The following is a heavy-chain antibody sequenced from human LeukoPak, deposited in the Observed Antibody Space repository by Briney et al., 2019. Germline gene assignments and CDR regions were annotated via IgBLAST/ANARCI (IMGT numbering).Heavy chain of an antibody. Sequence: SETLSLTCTVSGGSISSYYGSCLRQPPGKGLEWLGYIYYSGKTDYNPSLKSRVTISLDTSKNQFSLKLSSVTAADTAVYSCARSPVLYHFDYWGQGTLVTVSS. CDR2: IYYSGKT. V-gene: IGHV4-59*01. CDR1: GGSISSYY. D-gene: IGHD5/OR15-5a*01. J-gene: IGHJ4*02. CDR3: ARSPVLYHFDY.